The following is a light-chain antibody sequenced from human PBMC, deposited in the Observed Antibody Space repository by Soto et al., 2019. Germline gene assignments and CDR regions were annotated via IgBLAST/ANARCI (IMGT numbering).Light chain of an antibody. Sequence: QSVLPQPPSVSGAPGQRVTISCTGSSSNIGAGYDVHWYQQLPGTAPKLLIYGNSNRPSGVPDRFSGSKSGTSASLAITGLQAEDEAEYYCKSYDSSLSGWVFGGGTKLTVL. J-gene: IGLJ3*02. CDR3: KSYDSSLSGWV. V-gene: IGLV1-40*01. CDR1: SSNIGAGYD. CDR2: GNS.